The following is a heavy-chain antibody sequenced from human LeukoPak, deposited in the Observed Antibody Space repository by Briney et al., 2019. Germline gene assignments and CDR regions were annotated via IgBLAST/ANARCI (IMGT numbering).Heavy chain of an antibody. V-gene: IGHV3-23*01. CDR1: GFTFSSYG. Sequence: GGSLRLSCVVSGFTFSSYGMSWVRQAPGKGLEWVSAISGSGGSTYYADSVKGRFTISRDNSKNTLYLQMNSLRAEDTAVYYCAKDRRGVRFDYWGQGTLVTVSS. J-gene: IGHJ4*02. CDR3: AKDRRGVRFDY. CDR2: ISGSGGST.